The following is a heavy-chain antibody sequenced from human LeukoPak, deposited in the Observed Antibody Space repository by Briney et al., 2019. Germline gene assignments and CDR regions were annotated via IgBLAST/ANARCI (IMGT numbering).Heavy chain of an antibody. D-gene: IGHD3-22*01. Sequence: GGSLRLSCAASGFTFSSYSMNWVRQAPGKGLEWVSSISSSSSYIYYADSVKGRFTISRDNAKNSLYLQMNSLRAEDTAVYYCARSLTYYYDSSGYSGWFDPWGQGTLVTASS. CDR1: GFTFSSYS. V-gene: IGHV3-21*01. CDR2: ISSSSSYI. CDR3: ARSLTYYYDSSGYSGWFDP. J-gene: IGHJ5*02.